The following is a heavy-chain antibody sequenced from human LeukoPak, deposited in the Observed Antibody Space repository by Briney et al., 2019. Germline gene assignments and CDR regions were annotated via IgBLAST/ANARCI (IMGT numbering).Heavy chain of an antibody. CDR2: IGASGDSI. Sequence: GGSLRLSCAVSGFTFSSYAMIWVRQAPGRWLVWVSSIGASGDSIYYTDSVKGRFTISRDNSKNTLYLQMSSLRVEDTAVYYCAKIPDVSDYWGQGTLVTVSS. V-gene: IGHV3-23*01. J-gene: IGHJ4*02. CDR3: AKIPDVSDY. D-gene: IGHD5/OR15-5a*01. CDR1: GFTFSSYA.